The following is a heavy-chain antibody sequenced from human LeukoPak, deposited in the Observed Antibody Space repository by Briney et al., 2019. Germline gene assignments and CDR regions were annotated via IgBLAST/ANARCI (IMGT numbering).Heavy chain of an antibody. V-gene: IGHV4-39*01. CDR1: AGSISSSSYY. CDR2: IYYSGST. Sequence: SSETLSLTCTVSAGSISSSSYYWGWIRQPPGKRLEWIGSIYYSGSTYYNPSLKSRVTISVDTSKNQFSLKLSSVTAADTAVYYCARPVAGMEYYFDYWGQGTLVTVSS. J-gene: IGHJ4*02. CDR3: ARPVAGMEYYFDY. D-gene: IGHD6-19*01.